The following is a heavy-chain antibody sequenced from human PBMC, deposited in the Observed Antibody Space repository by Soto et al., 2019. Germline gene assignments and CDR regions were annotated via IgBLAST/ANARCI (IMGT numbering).Heavy chain of an antibody. D-gene: IGHD6-13*01. CDR3: ARFKGEYSSSWYRSYYYYGMDV. V-gene: IGHV5-10-1*01. CDR1: GYSFTSYW. J-gene: IGHJ6*02. CDR2: IDPSDSYT. Sequence: GESLKISFKGSGYSFTSYWISWVRQMPGKGLEWMGRIDPSDSYTNYSPSFQGHVTISADKSISTAYLQWSSLKASDTAMYYCARFKGEYSSSWYRSYYYYGMDVWGQGTTVTVSS.